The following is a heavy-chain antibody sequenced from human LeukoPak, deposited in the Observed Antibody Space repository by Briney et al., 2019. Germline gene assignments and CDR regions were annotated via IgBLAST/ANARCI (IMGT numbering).Heavy chain of an antibody. CDR3: ARDPYDSSWGLCYFDY. CDR1: GFTFSSFW. CDR2: IKQDGSDK. D-gene: IGHD3-22*01. V-gene: IGHV3-7*04. Sequence: GGSLRLSCEAPGFTFSSFWMSWVRAAPGKGLEWVANIKQDGSDKYYVDSVKGRYTISRDNANNSLYLQMNSLRAEDTAVYYCARDPYDSSWGLCYFDYWGQGNLVTVSS. J-gene: IGHJ4*03.